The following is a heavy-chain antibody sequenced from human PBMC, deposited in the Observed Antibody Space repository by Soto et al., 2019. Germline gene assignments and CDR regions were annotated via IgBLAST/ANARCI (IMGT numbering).Heavy chain of an antibody. V-gene: IGHV3-15*01. J-gene: IGHJ3*02. Sequence: EVQLVESGGGLVKPGGSLRLSCAASGFTFSNAWMSWVRQAPGKGLEWVGRIKSKTDGGTTDYAAPVKGRFTISRDDSKNTLYLQMNSLKTEDPAVYYWTTDRADSPAHRVLVVVPAATLDAFDIWGQGTMVTVSS. CDR3: TTDRADSPAHRVLVVVPAATLDAFDI. CDR2: IKSKTDGGTT. CDR1: GFTFSNAW. D-gene: IGHD2-2*01.